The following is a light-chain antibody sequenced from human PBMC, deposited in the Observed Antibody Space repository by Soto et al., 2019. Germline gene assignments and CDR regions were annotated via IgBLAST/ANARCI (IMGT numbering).Light chain of an antibody. Sequence: QLVLTQPPSASGTPGQRVTISCSGSSSNIGSNTVNWYQQLPGTAPKLLIYSNNQRPSGVPDRFSGSKSGTSASLAIRGLQSEDEADYYCAAWDDSLNGHVVFGGGTKLTVL. CDR3: AAWDDSLNGHVV. V-gene: IGLV1-44*01. J-gene: IGLJ2*01. CDR1: SSNIGSNT. CDR2: SNN.